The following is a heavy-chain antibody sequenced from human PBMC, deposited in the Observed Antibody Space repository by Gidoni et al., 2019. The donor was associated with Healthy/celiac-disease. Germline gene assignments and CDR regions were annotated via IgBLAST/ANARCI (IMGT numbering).Heavy chain of an antibody. CDR3: ARLSGSYYNGTHNWFDP. J-gene: IGHJ5*02. Sequence: EVQLVESGGGLVQPGGSLRLSCAASGFPFSSYWMHWVRQAPGKGLVWVSRINSDGSSTSYADSVKGRFTISRDNAKNTLYLQMNSLRAEDTAVYYCARLSGSYYNGTHNWFDPWGQGTLVTVSS. V-gene: IGHV3-74*01. D-gene: IGHD3-10*01. CDR1: GFPFSSYW. CDR2: INSDGSST.